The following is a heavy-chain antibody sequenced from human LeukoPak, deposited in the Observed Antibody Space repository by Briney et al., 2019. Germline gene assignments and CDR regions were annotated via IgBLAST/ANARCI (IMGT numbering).Heavy chain of an antibody. J-gene: IGHJ6*03. Sequence: VASVNVSLKASGYTFTSYVISWVRQAPGQRLEWLGWISAYNGNTNYAQKLQGRVPMTTDTSTSTAYMELRSLRSDDTAVYYCARDLLGRGCNRYCYMDVWGKGTTVTVSS. V-gene: IGHV1-18*01. D-gene: IGHD5-24*01. CDR3: ARDLLGRGCNRYCYMDV. CDR2: ISAYNGNT. CDR1: GYTFTSYV.